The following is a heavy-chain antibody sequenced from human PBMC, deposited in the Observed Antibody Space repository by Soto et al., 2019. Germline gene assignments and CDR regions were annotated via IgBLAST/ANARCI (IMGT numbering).Heavy chain of an antibody. CDR2: IYSGGST. Sequence: EVQLVESGGGLVQPGGSLRLSCAASGFTVSSNYMSWVRQAPGKGLEWVSVIYSGGSTYYADSVKGRFTISRHNSKNTRCLEMNCLRAEGTGVYYCAGSVGGGTYTWFDPWGQGTLVTVSS. CDR1: GFTVSSNY. CDR3: AGSVGGGTYTWFDP. D-gene: IGHD3-10*01. V-gene: IGHV3-53*04. J-gene: IGHJ5*02.